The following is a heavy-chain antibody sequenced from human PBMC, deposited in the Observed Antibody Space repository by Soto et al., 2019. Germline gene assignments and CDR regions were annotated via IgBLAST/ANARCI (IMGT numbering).Heavy chain of an antibody. D-gene: IGHD4-4*01. Sequence: QVPLVQSGAEVKKPGASVKVSCKVSGYTLTELSMHWVRQAPGKGLEWMGGFDREDDETIYAQKFQDRVTMTEDTSTDTAHMELSSLRSEDTAVYYCATAYSGDYNNALDIWGQGTMVTVSS. CDR3: ATAYSGDYNNALDI. CDR2: FDREDDET. J-gene: IGHJ3*02. CDR1: GYTLTELS. V-gene: IGHV1-24*01.